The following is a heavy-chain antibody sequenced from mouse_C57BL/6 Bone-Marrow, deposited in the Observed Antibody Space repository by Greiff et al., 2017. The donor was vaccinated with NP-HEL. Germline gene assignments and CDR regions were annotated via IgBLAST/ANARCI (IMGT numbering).Heavy chain of an antibody. CDR2: FYPGSGSI. CDR1: GYTFTEYT. Sequence: VMLVESGAELVKPGASVKLSCKASGYTFTEYTIHWVKQRSGQGLEWIGWFYPGSGSIKYNEKFKDKATLTADKSSSTVYMELSRLTSEDSAVYFCARHVYYYGSSVGYAMDYWGQGTSVTVSS. V-gene: IGHV1-62-2*01. D-gene: IGHD1-1*01. CDR3: ARHVYYYGSSVGYAMDY. J-gene: IGHJ4*01.